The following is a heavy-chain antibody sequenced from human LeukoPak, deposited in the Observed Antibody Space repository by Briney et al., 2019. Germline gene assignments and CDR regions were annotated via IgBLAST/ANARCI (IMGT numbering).Heavy chain of an antibody. Sequence: ASVKVSCKASGGTFSSYAISWVRQAPGQGLEWMGRIIPIFGTANYAQKFQGRVTITTDESTSTAYMELSCLRSEDTAVYYCASSGGPGEGYTYYYYMDVWGKGTTVTVSS. CDR2: IIPIFGTA. CDR1: GGTFSSYA. V-gene: IGHV1-69*05. J-gene: IGHJ6*03. CDR3: ASSGGPGEGYTYYYYMDV. D-gene: IGHD3-10*01.